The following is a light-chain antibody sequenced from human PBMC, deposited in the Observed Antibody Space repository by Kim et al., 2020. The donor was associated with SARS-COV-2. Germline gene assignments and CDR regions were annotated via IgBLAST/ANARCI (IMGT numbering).Light chain of an antibody. CDR2: RNN. CDR3: SAWDDSLRGIV. CDR1: ISNIGSNY. Sequence: GQRVTIFCPGDISNIGSNYVFWYQQLPRTAPNLLIYRNNQRPSGVPDRFSGSKSGTSASLAISGLRSEDEAHYFCSAWDDSLRGIVFGEGTQLTVL. J-gene: IGLJ2*01. V-gene: IGLV1-47*01.